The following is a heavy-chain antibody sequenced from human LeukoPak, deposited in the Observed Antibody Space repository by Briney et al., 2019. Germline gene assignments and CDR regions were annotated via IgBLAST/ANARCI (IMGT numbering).Heavy chain of an antibody. CDR3: VPADKQ. CDR2: IHSGGNA. J-gene: IGHJ4*02. Sequence: GGSLRVSCAASGLSVRDNDMNWVRQAPGKGLEWVSVIHSGGNAYYADSVRGRFTISRDSSKNTLYLQMNSLRAEDTAVYYCVPADKQWGQGTLVTVSS. CDR1: GLSVRDND. V-gene: IGHV3-53*01. D-gene: IGHD6-13*01.